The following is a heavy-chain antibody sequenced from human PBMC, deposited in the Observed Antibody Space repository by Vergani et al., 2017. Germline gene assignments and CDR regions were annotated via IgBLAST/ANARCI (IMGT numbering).Heavy chain of an antibody. CDR1: GGSISSSNW. CDR2: IYQSGST. CDR3: ARGGKIRWGGSGSYLDY. D-gene: IGHD3-10*01. V-gene: IGHV4-4*03. J-gene: IGHJ4*02. Sequence: QVQLQESGPGLVKPPGTLSLTCAVSGGSISSSNWWSWVRQPPGKGLEWIGEIYQSGSTNYNPSLKSRVTISVDKSKNQFSRKLSSVTAADTAVYYCARGGKIRWGGSGSYLDYWGQGTLVTVSS.